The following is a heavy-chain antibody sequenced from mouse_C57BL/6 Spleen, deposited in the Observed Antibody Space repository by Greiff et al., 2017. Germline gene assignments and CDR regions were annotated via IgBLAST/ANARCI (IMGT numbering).Heavy chain of an antibody. CDR1: GYTFTSYW. V-gene: IGHV1-50*01. D-gene: IGHD1-1*01. Sequence: VQLQQPGAELVKPGASVKLSCKASGYTFTSYWMQWVKQRPGQGLEWIGEIDPSDSYTNYNQKFKGKATLTVDTSSSTAYMQLSSLTSEDSAVYYCARRRTTVVDYWGQGTTLTVSS. CDR2: IDPSDSYT. CDR3: ARRRTTVVDY. J-gene: IGHJ2*01.